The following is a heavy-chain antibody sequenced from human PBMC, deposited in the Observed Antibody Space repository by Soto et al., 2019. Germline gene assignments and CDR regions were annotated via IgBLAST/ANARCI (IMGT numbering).Heavy chain of an antibody. CDR1: GFTFSGSA. J-gene: IGHJ4*02. V-gene: IGHV3-73*01. D-gene: IGHD6-6*01. Sequence: GGSLKISCAASGFTFSGSAMHWVRQASGKGLEWVGRIRSKANSYATAYAASVKGRFTISRDDSKNTAYLQMNSLKTEDTAVYYCTGSYSSSCYYWGQGTLVTVSS. CDR3: TGSYSSSCYY. CDR2: IRSKANSYAT.